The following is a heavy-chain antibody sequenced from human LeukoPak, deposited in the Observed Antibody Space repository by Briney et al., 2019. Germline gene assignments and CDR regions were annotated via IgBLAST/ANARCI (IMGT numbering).Heavy chain of an antibody. J-gene: IGHJ4*02. CDR2: IYHSGST. Sequence: PSETLSLTCTVSGGSITSGGYYWSWIRQPPEKGMEWIGYIYHSGSTYYNPSLKSRVTISVDRSKNQFSLKLSSVTAADTAVYYCAKDLSDGYNQLFDYWGQGTLVTVSS. V-gene: IGHV4-30-2*01. CDR1: GGSITSGGYY. D-gene: IGHD5-24*01. CDR3: AKDLSDGYNQLFDY.